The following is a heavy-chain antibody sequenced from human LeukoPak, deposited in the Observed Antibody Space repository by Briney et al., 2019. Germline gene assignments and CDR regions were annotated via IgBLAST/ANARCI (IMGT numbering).Heavy chain of an antibody. CDR1: GGSIINRSYY. Sequence: PSETLSLNCTVSGGSIINRSYYWDWIRQPPGKGLEWSGSIYYSGTTYYNPSLKSRVTISVDASKNKFSLKLSSVTAADTAMYYCVARNGDYSYMDVWGKGTTVTVSS. D-gene: IGHD1-1*01. J-gene: IGHJ6*03. CDR2: IYYSGTT. CDR3: VARNGDYSYMDV. V-gene: IGHV4-39*01.